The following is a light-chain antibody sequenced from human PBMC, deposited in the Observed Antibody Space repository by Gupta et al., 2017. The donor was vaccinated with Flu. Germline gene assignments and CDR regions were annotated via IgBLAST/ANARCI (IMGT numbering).Light chain of an antibody. Sequence: QSVLTQPPSVSGAPGQRLTISCTGSSSNFGAGYDVHWYQQLPGTAPKLLIYGNNNRPSGVPDRFSGSKSGTSASLAITGLQAEDEAHYYCQSYDSSLSGSVFGGGIKLTVL. V-gene: IGLV1-40*01. CDR3: QSYDSSLSGSV. CDR1: SSNFGAGYD. CDR2: GNN. J-gene: IGLJ3*02.